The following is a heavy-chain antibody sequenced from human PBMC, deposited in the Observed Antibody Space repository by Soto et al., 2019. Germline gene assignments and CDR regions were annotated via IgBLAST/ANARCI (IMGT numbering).Heavy chain of an antibody. CDR1: GYTFTGYY. CDR3: XXXXXXXXXXSGSYDFDY. D-gene: IGHD3-10*01. J-gene: IGHJ4*02. V-gene: IGHV1-2*04. Sequence: QVQLVQSGAEVKKPGGSVKVSCKASGYTFTGYYMHGVRQAPGQGLEWMGWINPNSGGTNYAQKFQGWVTMTRDTSISTXXMXXXXXXXXXXXXXXXXXXXXXXXXXSGSYDFDYWGQGTLVTVTS. CDR2: INPNSGGT.